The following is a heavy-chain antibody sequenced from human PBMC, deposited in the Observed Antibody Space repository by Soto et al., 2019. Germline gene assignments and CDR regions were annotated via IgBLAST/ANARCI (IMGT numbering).Heavy chain of an antibody. V-gene: IGHV3-11*01. D-gene: IGHD4-17*01. Sequence: LRLSCAASGFSFSDYYMSWIRQAPGKGLEWVSFLSSSGTTIYYTDSVRGRFTISRDNAKNSLYLQMNNLRAEDTAVYYCARESVTTDYWGQGTLVTVSS. CDR3: ARESVTTDY. CDR1: GFSFSDYY. J-gene: IGHJ4*02. CDR2: LSSSGTTI.